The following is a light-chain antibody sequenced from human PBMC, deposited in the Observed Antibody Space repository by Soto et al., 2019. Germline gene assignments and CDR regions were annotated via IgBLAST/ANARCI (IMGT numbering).Light chain of an antibody. Sequence: QSVLTQPPSVSAAPGQRVTISCSGSSSNIGGKSVSCYQQLPGTAPKLLIYDDDKRPSGIPDRFSGSKSATSATLGITGFQTGDEADYYCASWDSRMSATVFGTGTNATV. J-gene: IGLJ1*01. V-gene: IGLV1-51*01. CDR1: SSNIGGKS. CDR2: DDD. CDR3: ASWDSRMSATV.